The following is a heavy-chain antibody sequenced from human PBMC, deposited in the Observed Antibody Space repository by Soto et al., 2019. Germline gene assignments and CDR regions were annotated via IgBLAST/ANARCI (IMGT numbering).Heavy chain of an antibody. V-gene: IGHV4-34*01. CDR2: INHSGST. CDR1: GGSFSGYY. D-gene: IGHD5-12*01. CDR3: ARVYSGSDDAFDI. J-gene: IGHJ3*02. Sequence: SETLSLTCAVYGGSFSGYYWSWIRQPPGKGLEWIGEINHSGSTNYNPSLKSRVTISVDTSKNQFSLKLSSVTAADTAVYYCARVYSGSDDAFDIWGQGTMVTVSS.